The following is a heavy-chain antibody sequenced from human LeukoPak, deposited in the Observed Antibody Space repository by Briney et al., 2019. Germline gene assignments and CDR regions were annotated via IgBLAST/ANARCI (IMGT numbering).Heavy chain of an antibody. J-gene: IGHJ4*02. CDR2: IYSGGST. V-gene: IGHV3-53*05. Sequence: EPGGSLRLSCAASGFTVSSNYMSWVRQAPGKGLEWVSVIYSGGSTYYADSVKGRFTISRDNSKNTLYLQMNSLRAEDTAVYYCARGTMVRGVIKYYFDYWGQGTLVTVSS. CDR3: ARGTMVRGVIKYYFDY. CDR1: GFTVSSNY. D-gene: IGHD3-10*01.